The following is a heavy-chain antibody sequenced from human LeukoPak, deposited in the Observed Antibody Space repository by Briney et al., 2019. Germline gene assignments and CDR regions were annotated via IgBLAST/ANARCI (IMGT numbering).Heavy chain of an antibody. CDR2: ITGSGAFT. D-gene: IGHD6-19*01. Sequence: ETLSLTCTVSGGSISSYYWTWVRQTPGKGLEWVSAITGSGAFTDYADSVKGRFTISRDNSKNTLYLQMNSLRAEDTAIYYCAKRSAESSGYFDSWGQGTLVTVSS. V-gene: IGHV3-23*01. CDR3: AKRSAESSGYFDS. CDR1: GGSISSYY. J-gene: IGHJ4*02.